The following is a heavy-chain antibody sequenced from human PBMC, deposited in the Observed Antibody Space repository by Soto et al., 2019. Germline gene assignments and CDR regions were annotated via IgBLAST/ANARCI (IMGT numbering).Heavy chain of an antibody. D-gene: IGHD5-18*01. CDR1: DGSISRGGYS. CDR2: IYDFENT. J-gene: IGHJ4*02. V-gene: IGHV4-30-2*01. CDR3: ARRPYTYGYYFDS. Sequence: PSETLSLTCAVSDGSISRGGYSWSWIRQPPGKGLEWIGYIYDFENTSYNPSLKTRVTISIDRSKNLLSLSLSSVTAADTAVYYCARRPYTYGYYFDSWGRGILVTVSS.